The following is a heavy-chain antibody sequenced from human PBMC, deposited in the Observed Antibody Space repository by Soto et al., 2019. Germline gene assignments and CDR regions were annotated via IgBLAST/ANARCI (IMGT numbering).Heavy chain of an antibody. CDR1: GFTFSSYA. J-gene: IGHJ1*01. CDR3: ARERCNSCYTGFGY. CDR2: ISYDGINK. V-gene: IGHV3-30-3*01. D-gene: IGHD2-2*02. Sequence: HPGGSLRLSCAVSGFTFSSYAMHWVRQAPGKGLEWVAVISYDGINKYYADSVKGRFTISRDNSKNTLYLQMNSLRAEDTAVYYCARERCNSCYTGFGYWGQGTLVTVSS.